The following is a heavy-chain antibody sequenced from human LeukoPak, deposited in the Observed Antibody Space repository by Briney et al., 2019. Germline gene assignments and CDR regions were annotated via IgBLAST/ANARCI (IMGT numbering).Heavy chain of an antibody. CDR3: ARVRNLRGDY. CDR1: GFTFSSYS. Sequence: GGSLRLSCAASGFTFSSYSMNWVRQAPGKGLEWVSYISSGSSTIYYADSVKGRFTISRDNAKNSLYLQMNSLRAEDTPVYYCARVRNLRGDYWGQGTLVTVSS. J-gene: IGHJ4*02. D-gene: IGHD4-17*01. V-gene: IGHV3-48*01. CDR2: ISSGSSTI.